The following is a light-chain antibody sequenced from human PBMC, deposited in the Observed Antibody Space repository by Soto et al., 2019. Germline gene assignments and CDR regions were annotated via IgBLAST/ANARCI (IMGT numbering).Light chain of an antibody. CDR1: SSDVGGYNY. Sequence: QSVLAQPASVSGSPGQSITISYTGTSSDVGGYNYVSWYQQHPGKAPKLMIYDVSNRPSGVSNRFSGPKSGNTASLTISGLQAEDEADYYCSSYTSSSTGVFGTGTKVTVL. V-gene: IGLV2-14*01. CDR3: SSYTSSSTGV. J-gene: IGLJ1*01. CDR2: DVS.